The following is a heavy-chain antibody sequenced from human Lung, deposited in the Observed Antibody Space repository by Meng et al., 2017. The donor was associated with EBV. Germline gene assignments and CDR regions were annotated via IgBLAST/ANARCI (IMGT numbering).Heavy chain of an antibody. V-gene: IGHV4-4*02. CDR2: IYHSGST. Sequence: GQRRESGPGVLKPSGTPSLTCAVSGGSSSCINWWSWDRQPPGKGLEWIGEIYHSGSTNYNPSLKSRVTISVDTSKNQFSLKLSSVTAADTAVYYCARGRIKWLPLIWGQGTLVTVSS. J-gene: IGHJ4*02. D-gene: IGHD5-12*01. CDR3: ARGRIKWLPLI. CDR1: GGSSSCINW.